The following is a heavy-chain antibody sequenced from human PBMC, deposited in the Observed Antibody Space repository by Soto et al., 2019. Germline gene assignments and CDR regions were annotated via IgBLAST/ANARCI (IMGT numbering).Heavy chain of an antibody. D-gene: IGHD3-10*01. CDR3: AGPGGELLSQSNNWFDP. V-gene: IGHV4-39*01. J-gene: IGHJ5*02. CDR2: IYYSGST. Sequence: QLQLQESGPGLVKPSETLSLTCTVSGGSISSSSYYWGWIRQPPGKGLEWIGSIYYSGSTYYNPSLKSRVTISVDTSKNQFSLKLSSVTAADTAVYYCAGPGGELLSQSNNWFDPWGQGTLVTVSS. CDR1: GGSISSSSYY.